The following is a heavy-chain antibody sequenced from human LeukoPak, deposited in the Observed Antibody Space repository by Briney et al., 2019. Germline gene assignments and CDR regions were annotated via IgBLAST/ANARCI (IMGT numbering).Heavy chain of an antibody. J-gene: IGHJ6*02. D-gene: IGHD2-2*01. Sequence: GGSLRLSCAASGFNFRTYAMSWVRQAPGKGLEWVSTISGNGDDTFYADTVKGRFAISRDKSKNTLFLQMNNLRAEDTAVYYCAKDSRIVVVPVYYYYGMDVWGQGTTVTVSS. CDR2: ISGNGDDT. V-gene: IGHV3-23*01. CDR1: GFNFRTYA. CDR3: AKDSRIVVVPVYYYYGMDV.